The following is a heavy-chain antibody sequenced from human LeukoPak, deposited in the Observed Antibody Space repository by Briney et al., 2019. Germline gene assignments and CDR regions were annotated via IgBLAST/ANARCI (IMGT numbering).Heavy chain of an antibody. CDR3: ARRIPTFFFDY. CDR2: IYYSGST. J-gene: IGHJ4*02. Sequence: SETLSLTCTVSGGSISRSSYYWGWVRQPPGKGLDWIGSIYYSGSTYYNPSLRSRVTISVDTSKNHFSLKLTSVTAADTAVYYCARRIPTFFFDYWGQGTLVTVSS. D-gene: IGHD2-21*01. CDR1: GGSISRSSYY. V-gene: IGHV4-39*01.